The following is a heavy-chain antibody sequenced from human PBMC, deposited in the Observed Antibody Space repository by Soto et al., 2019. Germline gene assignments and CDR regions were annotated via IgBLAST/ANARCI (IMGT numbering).Heavy chain of an antibody. D-gene: IGHD4-17*01. CDR3: ARGDYRVSYGMDV. CDR1: GYTFTGYY. J-gene: IGHJ6*02. V-gene: IGHV1-2*04. Sequence: GASVKVSSKASGYTFTGYYMHWVRQAPGQGLEWMGWINPNSGGTNYAQKFQGWVTMTRDTSISTAYMELSRLRSDDTAVYYCARGDYRVSYGMDVWGQGTTVTSP. CDR2: INPNSGGT.